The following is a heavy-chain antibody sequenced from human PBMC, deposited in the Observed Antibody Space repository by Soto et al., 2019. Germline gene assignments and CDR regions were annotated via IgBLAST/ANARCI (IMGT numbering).Heavy chain of an antibody. V-gene: IGHV4-31*03. J-gene: IGHJ5*02. CDR2: IYDSGRT. CDR3: ARADVRYCDTDSYGNNWFDP. Sequence: TPSLTCTLYGDSINRGGNYWVWIRQLPGKGLEWIGYIYDSGRTDYNPSLKSRVFISIDTSKNEVSLKLFSVTAADTAVYYCARADVRYCDTDSYGNNWFDPWGQGILVTVS. CDR1: GDSINRGGNY. D-gene: IGHD2-21*02.